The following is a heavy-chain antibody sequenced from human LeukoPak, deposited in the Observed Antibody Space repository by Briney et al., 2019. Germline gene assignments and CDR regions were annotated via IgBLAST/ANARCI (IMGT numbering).Heavy chain of an antibody. CDR3: ASLATKVEMATID. Sequence: PGGSLRLSCAASGFTFSSYEMNWVRQAPGKGLEWVPYISSSGSTIYYADSVKGRFTISRDNAKNSLYLQMNSLRAEDTAVYYCASLATKVEMATIDWGQGTLVTVSS. CDR1: GFTFSSYE. J-gene: IGHJ4*02. V-gene: IGHV3-48*03. CDR2: ISSSGSTI. D-gene: IGHD5-24*01.